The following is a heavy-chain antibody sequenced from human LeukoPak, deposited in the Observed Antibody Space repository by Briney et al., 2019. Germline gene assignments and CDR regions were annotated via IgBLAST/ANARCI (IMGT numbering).Heavy chain of an antibody. J-gene: IGHJ6*03. V-gene: IGHV3-33*06. Sequence: GRSLRLSCAASGFTFSSYGMHWVRQAPGKGLEWVAVIWYDGSNKCYADSVKGRFTISRDNSKNTLYLQMNSLRAEDTAVYYCAKSPNYYYYYMDVWGKGTTVTVSS. CDR3: AKSPNYYYYYMDV. CDR1: GFTFSSYG. CDR2: IWYDGSNK.